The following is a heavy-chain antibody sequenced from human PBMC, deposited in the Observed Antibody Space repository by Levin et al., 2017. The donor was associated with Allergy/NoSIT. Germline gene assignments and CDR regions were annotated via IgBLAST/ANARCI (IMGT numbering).Heavy chain of an antibody. D-gene: IGHD3-10*01. V-gene: IGHV3-23*01. Sequence: GGSLRLSCVVSGITLNNYGMAWVRQAPGKGLEWVSTVDGTGVTKYYTDSVKGRFTIYTDNSKNTLYLQMNNLRADDSAVYYCATDQDRWYLGSGIFESWGQGEMVIVSS. CDR3: ATDQDRWYLGSGIFES. CDR1: GITLNNYG. CDR2: VDGTGVTK. J-gene: IGHJ4*02.